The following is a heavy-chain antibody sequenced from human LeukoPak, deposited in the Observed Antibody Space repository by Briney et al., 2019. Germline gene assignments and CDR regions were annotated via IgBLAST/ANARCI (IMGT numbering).Heavy chain of an antibody. D-gene: IGHD3-10*01. Sequence: SETLSLTCKVSGGSISSSSYYWGWIRQPPGKGPEWIGNIYYSGSTYYNPSLKSRVTISVDTSKNQFSLNLNSVTAADTAVYYCARLGGAYFKGGMDVWGQGTTVTVSS. V-gene: IGHV4-39*07. CDR1: GGSISSSSYY. CDR2: IYYSGST. CDR3: ARLGGAYFKGGMDV. J-gene: IGHJ6*02.